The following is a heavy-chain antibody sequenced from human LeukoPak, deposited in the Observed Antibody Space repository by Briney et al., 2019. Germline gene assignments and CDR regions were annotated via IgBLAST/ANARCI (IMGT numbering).Heavy chain of an antibody. D-gene: IGHD2/OR15-2a*01. Sequence: SETLSLTCTASGGSISSTTSYWGWIRQPPGKGLEWIGSVYYSGDTYHSPSLERRVTMSANTSRSQFSLKLSSVAAADPAVYFWAGGGGGYYRNYFDSWGQGMLVTVSS. CDR2: VYYSGDT. V-gene: IGHV4-39*07. CDR1: GGSISSTTSY. J-gene: IGHJ4*02. CDR3: AGGGGGYYRNYFDS.